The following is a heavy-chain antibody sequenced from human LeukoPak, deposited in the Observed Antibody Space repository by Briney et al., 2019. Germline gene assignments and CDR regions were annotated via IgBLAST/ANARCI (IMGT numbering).Heavy chain of an antibody. V-gene: IGHV4-4*07. CDR2: IYTSENT. Sequence: SETLSLTCTVSGGSISSYYWSWIRQPAGKGLEWIGRIYTSENTNYNPSLKSRVTISLDTSKNQFSLKLSSVTAADTAVYYCARDSGIAASGSGFNYWGQGTLVTVSS. CDR3: ARDSGIAASGSGFNY. J-gene: IGHJ4*02. CDR1: GGSISSYY. D-gene: IGHD6-13*01.